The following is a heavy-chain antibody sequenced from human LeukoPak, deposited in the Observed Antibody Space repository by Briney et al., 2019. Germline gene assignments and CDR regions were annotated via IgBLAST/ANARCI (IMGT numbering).Heavy chain of an antibody. CDR3: AKRGVDILTGYYNYYFDY. V-gene: IGHV3-30*18. J-gene: IGHJ4*02. D-gene: IGHD3-9*01. Sequence: GGSLRLSCAASGFTFSSYGMHGVRQAPGKGLEWVAVISYDGSNKYYADSVKGRFTISRDNSKNTLYLQMNSLRAEDTAVYYCAKRGVDILTGYYNYYFDYWGQGTLVTVSS. CDR1: GFTFSSYG. CDR2: ISYDGSNK.